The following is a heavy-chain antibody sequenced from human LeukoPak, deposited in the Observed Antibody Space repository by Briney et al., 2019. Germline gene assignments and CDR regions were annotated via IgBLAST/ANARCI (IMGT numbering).Heavy chain of an antibody. Sequence: ASVKVSCKVSGYTLTELSMHWVRQAPGKGLEWMGGFDPEDGETIYAQKFQGRVTMTEDTSTDTAYMELSSLRSEDTAVYYCATGTHSFVVVPAAIADFDYWGQGTLVTVSS. J-gene: IGHJ4*02. V-gene: IGHV1-24*01. CDR1: GYTLTELS. D-gene: IGHD2-2*02. CDR3: ATGTHSFVVVPAAIADFDY. CDR2: FDPEDGET.